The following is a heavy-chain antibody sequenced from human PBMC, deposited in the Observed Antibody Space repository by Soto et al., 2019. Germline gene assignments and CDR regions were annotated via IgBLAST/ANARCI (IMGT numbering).Heavy chain of an antibody. J-gene: IGHJ4*02. CDR3: ARDPGYSYAYN. CDR1: GYTFTSYA. CDR2: INAGNGNT. Sequence: ASVKVSCKASGYTFTSYAMNWVRQAPGQRLEWMGWINAGNGNTKYSQKFQGRVTITRDTSASTAYMELSSLRSEDTDVYYCARDPGYSYAYNWGQGTLVTVSS. V-gene: IGHV1-3*01. D-gene: IGHD5-18*01.